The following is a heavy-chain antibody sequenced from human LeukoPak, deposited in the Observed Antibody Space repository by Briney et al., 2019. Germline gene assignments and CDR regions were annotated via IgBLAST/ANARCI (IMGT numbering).Heavy chain of an antibody. CDR1: GFTFSSYG. V-gene: IGHV3-23*01. CDR2: ISGSGGST. J-gene: IGHJ6*03. CDR3: ARVARYYYYYMDV. Sequence: GGSLRLSCAASGFTFSSYGMSWVRQAPGKGLEWVSAISGSGGSTYYADSVKGRFTISRDNSKNTLYLQMNSLRAEDTAVYYCARVARYYYYYMDVWGKGTTVTIFS.